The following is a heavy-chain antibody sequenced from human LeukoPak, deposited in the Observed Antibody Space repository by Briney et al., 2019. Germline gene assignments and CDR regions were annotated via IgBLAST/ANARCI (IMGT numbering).Heavy chain of an antibody. J-gene: IGHJ4*01. D-gene: IGHD1-20*01. Sequence: SQTLSLTCTVSGGSISSGGYHWRWIRQHPGKGLEWIGYIYYSGGTYYNPSLKSRVTISLDTSKNQFSLQLTSVTAADTAVYYCVRGLTASDYWGQGTLVTVSS. V-gene: IGHV4-31*03. CDR1: GGSISSGGYH. CDR3: VRGLTASDY. CDR2: IYYSGGT.